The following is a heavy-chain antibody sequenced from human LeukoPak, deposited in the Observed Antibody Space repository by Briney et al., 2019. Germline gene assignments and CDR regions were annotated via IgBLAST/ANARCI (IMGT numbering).Heavy chain of an antibody. V-gene: IGHV4-39*01. CDR1: GGSISSTSYY. CDR3: ARQSHQLLWLSWLDP. D-gene: IGHD2-2*01. Sequence: SETLSLTCTVSGGSISSTSYYWGWIRQPPGKGLEWIGSIYYRGSTYYNPSLKSRVTISVDTSKNQFSLKLSSVTAADTAVYYCARQSHQLLWLSWLDPWGQGTLVTVSS. J-gene: IGHJ5*02. CDR2: IYYRGST.